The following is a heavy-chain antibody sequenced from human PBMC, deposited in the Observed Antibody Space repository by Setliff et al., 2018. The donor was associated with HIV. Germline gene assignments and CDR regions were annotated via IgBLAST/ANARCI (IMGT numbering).Heavy chain of an antibody. CDR1: GFPFNNYW. D-gene: IGHD3-10*01. CDR3: ARKLRLGHGVDV. CDR2: IDQDGSEK. V-gene: IGHV3-7*01. Sequence: GGSLRLSCAASGFPFNNYWMCWVRLAPGKGLEWVANIDQDGSEKNYVESVKGRFTISRDNAKGSASLQMNSLRAEDTAIYFCARKLRLGHGVDVWGQGTTVTVSS. J-gene: IGHJ6*02.